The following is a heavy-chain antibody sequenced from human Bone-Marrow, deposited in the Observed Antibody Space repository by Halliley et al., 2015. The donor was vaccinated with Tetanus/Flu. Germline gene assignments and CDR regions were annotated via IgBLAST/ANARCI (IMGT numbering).Heavy chain of an antibody. D-gene: IGHD2-21*02. Sequence: SLRLSCAASGFTSSGYAMSWVRQAPGKGLEWVSVISGSGGTTYYADSVKGRFTMSRDNSKYTVYLQMNSLRGEDTAIYYCAKDMGSVVTPVDYWGQGTQVTVSS. CDR2: ISGSGGTT. V-gene: IGHV3-23*01. CDR3: AKDMGSVVTPVDY. J-gene: IGHJ4*02. CDR1: GFTSSGYA.